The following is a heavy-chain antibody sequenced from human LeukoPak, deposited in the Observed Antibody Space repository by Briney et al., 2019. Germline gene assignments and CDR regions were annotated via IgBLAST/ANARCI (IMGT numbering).Heavy chain of an antibody. Sequence: GASVKVSCKASGYTFTSYYMHWVRQAPGQGLEWMGIINPSGGSTSYAQKFQGRVTMTRDTSTSTVYMELSSLRSEDTAVYYCARARYESRIWPKSRYDYYYYMDVWGKGTTVTVSS. J-gene: IGHJ6*03. D-gene: IGHD3-3*01. V-gene: IGHV1-46*01. CDR2: INPSGGST. CDR1: GYTFTSYY. CDR3: ARARYESRIWPKSRYDYYYYMDV.